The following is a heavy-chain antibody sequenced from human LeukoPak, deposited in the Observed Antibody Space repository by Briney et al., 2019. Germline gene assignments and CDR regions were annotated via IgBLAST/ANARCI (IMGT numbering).Heavy chain of an antibody. J-gene: IGHJ6*02. D-gene: IGHD4-17*01. Sequence: SETLSLTCTVSGGSISSYYWSWIRQHPGKGLEWIGYIYYSGSTYYNPSPKGRVTISVDTSKNQFSLKLSSVTAADTAVYYCARGILYGDYVYGMDVWGQGTTVTVSS. CDR2: IYYSGST. CDR1: GGSISSYY. V-gene: IGHV4-59*06. CDR3: ARGILYGDYVYGMDV.